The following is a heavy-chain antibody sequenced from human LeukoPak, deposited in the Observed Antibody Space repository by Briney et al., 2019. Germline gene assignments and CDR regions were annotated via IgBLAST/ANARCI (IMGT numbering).Heavy chain of an antibody. CDR2: IKQHGSEK. J-gene: IGHJ4*02. D-gene: IGHD1-26*01. CDR3: AREGGSYYFDY. Sequence: GGSLRLSCAASGFTFSSYGMHWVRQAPGKGLEWVANIKQHGSEKYYVDSVKGRFTISRDNAKNSLYLQMNSLRAEDTAVYYCAREGGSYYFDYWGQGTLVTVSS. CDR1: GFTFSSYG. V-gene: IGHV3-7*01.